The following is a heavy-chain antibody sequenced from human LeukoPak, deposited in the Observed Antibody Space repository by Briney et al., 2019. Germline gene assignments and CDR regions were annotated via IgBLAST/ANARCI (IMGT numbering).Heavy chain of an antibody. J-gene: IGHJ3*02. CDR2: INPNSGGT. D-gene: IGHD3-3*01. CDR3: ARDVHRGGITIFGVGYYDDAFDI. Sequence: GASVKVSCKASGYTFTGYYMHWVRQAPGQGLEWMGWINPNSGGTNYAQKFQGRVTMTRDTSISTAYMELSRLRSDDTAVYYCARDVHRGGITIFGVGYYDDAFDIWGQGTMVTVSS. V-gene: IGHV1-2*02. CDR1: GYTFTGYY.